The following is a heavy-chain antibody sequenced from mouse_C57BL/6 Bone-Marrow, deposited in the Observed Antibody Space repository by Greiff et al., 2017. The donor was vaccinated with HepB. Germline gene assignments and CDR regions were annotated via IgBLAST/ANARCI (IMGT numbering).Heavy chain of an antibody. CDR2: IDPSDSDT. Sequence: QVQLQQPGAELVMPGASVKLSCKASGYTFTSYWMHWVKQRPGQGLEWIGEIDPSDSDTNYNQKFKGKATLTVDKSSSTAYMQLSSLTSEDSAVYYCVFYDYEYFDYWGQGTTLTVSS. J-gene: IGHJ2*01. V-gene: IGHV1-69*01. CDR1: GYTFTSYW. CDR3: VFYDYEYFDY. D-gene: IGHD2-4*01.